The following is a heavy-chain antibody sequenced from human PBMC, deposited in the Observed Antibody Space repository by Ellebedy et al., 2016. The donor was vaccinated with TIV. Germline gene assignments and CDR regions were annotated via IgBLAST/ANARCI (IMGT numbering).Heavy chain of an antibody. D-gene: IGHD6-19*01. CDR1: GYSFTSYW. CDR2: IDPSDSYT. J-gene: IGHJ6*02. CDR3: ARHTVAVAGHLLYYYYGMDV. V-gene: IGHV5-10-1*01. Sequence: GESLKISXKGSGYSFTSYWISWVRQMPGKGLEWMGRIDPSDSYTNYSPSFQGHVTISADKSISTAYLQWSSLKASDTAMYYCARHTVAVAGHLLYYYYGMDVWGQGTTVTVSS.